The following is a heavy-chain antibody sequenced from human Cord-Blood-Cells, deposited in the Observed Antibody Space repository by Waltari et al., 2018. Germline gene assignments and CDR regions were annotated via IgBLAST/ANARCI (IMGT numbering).Heavy chain of an antibody. CDR3: ARVLPRYYDFWSGYNWFDP. CDR2: INHSGST. Sequence: LEWIGEINHSGSTNYNPSLKSRVTISVDTSKNQFSLKLSSVTAADTAVYYCARVLPRYYDFWSGYNWFDPWGQGTLVTVSS. D-gene: IGHD3-3*01. V-gene: IGHV4-34*01. J-gene: IGHJ5*02.